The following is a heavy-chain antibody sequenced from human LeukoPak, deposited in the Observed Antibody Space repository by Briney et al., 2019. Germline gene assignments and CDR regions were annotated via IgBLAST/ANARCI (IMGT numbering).Heavy chain of an antibody. Sequence: PGGSLRLSCAASGFTFDDYAMHWVRQAPGKGLEWVSGISWNSGSIGYADSVKGRFTISRDNAKNSLYLQMNSLRAEDTALYYCAKDILQPVRGLWGQGTLVTVSS. J-gene: IGHJ4*02. CDR2: ISWNSGSI. CDR1: GFTFDDYA. D-gene: IGHD3-10*01. V-gene: IGHV3-9*01. CDR3: AKDILQPVRGL.